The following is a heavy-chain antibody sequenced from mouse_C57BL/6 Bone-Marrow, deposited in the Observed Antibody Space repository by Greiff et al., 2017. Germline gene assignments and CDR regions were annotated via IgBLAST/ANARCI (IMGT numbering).Heavy chain of an antibody. J-gene: IGHJ4*01. Sequence: QVQLQQSGAELARPGASVKLSCKASGYTFTSSGVSWVKQRTAQCLLLIREIFPRSGNTYYNEKFKGKATLTADKSSSPAYLELRSLTSEDSAVYFCERGGRWLLLLMDYWGQGTSVTVSS. CDR2: IFPRSGNT. CDR3: ERGGRWLLLLMDY. V-gene: IGHV1-81*01. CDR1: GYTFTSSG. D-gene: IGHD2-3*01.